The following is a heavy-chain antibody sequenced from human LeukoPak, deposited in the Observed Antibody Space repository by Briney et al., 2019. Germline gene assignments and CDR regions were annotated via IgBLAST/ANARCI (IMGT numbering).Heavy chain of an antibody. CDR1: GYTFTSYY. CDR2: INPSGGST. V-gene: IGHV1-46*01. Sequence: GASVKVSCKASGYTFTSYYMHWVRQAPGQGLEWMGIINPSGGSTSYAQKFQGRVTMTRDTSTSTVYMELSSLRSEDTAVYYCARDLRGYSSGWSPGARYFDYWGQGTLVTVSS. D-gene: IGHD6-19*01. CDR3: ARDLRGYSSGWSPGARYFDY. J-gene: IGHJ4*02.